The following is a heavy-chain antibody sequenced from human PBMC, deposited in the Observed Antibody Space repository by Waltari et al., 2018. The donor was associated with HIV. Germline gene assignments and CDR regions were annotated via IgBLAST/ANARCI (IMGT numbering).Heavy chain of an antibody. CDR3: ARDKRDGGNHRAYFDY. CDR1: GGSISSYY. CDR2: IYDSGGP. Sequence: QVQLQESGPGLVKPSETLSLTCTVSGGSISSYYWSWIRQPPGKGLEWIGYIYDSGGPNYNPSLKSRVTSSVDTSKNQFSLKLSSVTAADTAVYYCARDKRDGGNHRAYFDYWGQGSLVTVSS. J-gene: IGHJ4*02. V-gene: IGHV4-59*01. D-gene: IGHD2-15*01.